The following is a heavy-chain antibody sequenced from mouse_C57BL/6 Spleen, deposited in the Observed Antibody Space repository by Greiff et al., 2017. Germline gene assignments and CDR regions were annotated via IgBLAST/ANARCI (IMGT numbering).Heavy chain of an antibody. V-gene: IGHV5-17*01. CDR1: GFTFSDYG. D-gene: IGHD2-1*01. J-gene: IGHJ1*03. CDR3: ARSYGKYWYFDV. CDR2: ISSGSSTI. Sequence: EVQLQQSGGGLVKPGGSLKLSCAASGFTFSDYGMHWVRQAPEKGLEWVAYISSGSSTIYYADTVKGRFTISRDNAKNTLFLQMTSLRSEDTAMYYCARSYGKYWYFDVWGTGTTVTVSS.